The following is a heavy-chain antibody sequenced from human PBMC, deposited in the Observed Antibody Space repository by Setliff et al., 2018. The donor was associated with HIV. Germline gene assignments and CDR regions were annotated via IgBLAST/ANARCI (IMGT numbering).Heavy chain of an antibody. J-gene: IGHJ3*02. CDR1: GFTFSSYS. CDR2: ISSSSSYI. CDR3: ARDRGSAFDI. Sequence: ASVKVSCAASGFTFSSYSMNWVRQAPGKGLEWVSSISSSSSYIYYADSVKGRFTITRDNAKNSLYLQMNSLRAEDTAVCYCARDRGSAFDIWGQGTMVTVSS. D-gene: IGHD3-10*01. V-gene: IGHV3-21*01.